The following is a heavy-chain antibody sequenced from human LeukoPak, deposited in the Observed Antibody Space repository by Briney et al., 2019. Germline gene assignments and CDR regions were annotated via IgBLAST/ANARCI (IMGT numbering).Heavy chain of an antibody. V-gene: IGHV1-24*01. CDR1: GSSLTELS. D-gene: IGHD5-18*01. J-gene: IGHJ4*02. CDR3: AAGRPYSLLDY. Sequence: ASVKASCTVSGSSLTELSLYWVRQAPGKGLEWMGGFDVIDAKTFYAQKFQGRVTMTEDSSTDTAYIELSSLRSDDTAFYYCAAGRPYSLLDYWGQGTLLTVSS. CDR2: FDVIDAKT.